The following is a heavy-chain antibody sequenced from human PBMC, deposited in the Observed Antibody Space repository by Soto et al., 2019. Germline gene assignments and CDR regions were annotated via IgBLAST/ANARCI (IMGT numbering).Heavy chain of an antibody. J-gene: IGHJ5*02. V-gene: IGHV5-10-1*01. Sequence: GESMKISCTGFGYTFTSFWISWVRQMPGRGLEWMGRIDPRDSYTNYSPSFQGHVTISVDKSISTAYLQWGSLKASDTAMYYCARLYCSSSTCDSWFDPWGQGTLVTVSS. CDR3: ARLYCSSSTCDSWFDP. CDR2: IDPRDSYT. D-gene: IGHD2-2*01. CDR1: GYTFTSFW.